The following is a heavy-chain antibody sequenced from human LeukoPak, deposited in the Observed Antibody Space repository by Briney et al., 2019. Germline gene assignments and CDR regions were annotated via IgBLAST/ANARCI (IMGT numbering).Heavy chain of an antibody. D-gene: IGHD3-3*01. Sequence: SETLSLTCTVSGGSLSSYYWSWIRQPPGKGLDWIGYIYYSGRTNYNPPLKRRVTISVNTSQNQFSLKLSHVTAADTAVYYCARHYDFWSGYWYNWFDPWGQGTLVTVSS. V-gene: IGHV4-59*01. J-gene: IGHJ5*02. CDR3: ARHYDFWSGYWYNWFDP. CDR1: GGSLSSYY. CDR2: IYYSGRT.